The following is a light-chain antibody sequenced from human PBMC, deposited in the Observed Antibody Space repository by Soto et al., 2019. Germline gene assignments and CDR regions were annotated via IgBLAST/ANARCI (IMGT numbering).Light chain of an antibody. CDR2: LNSDGSH. CDR3: QTWGTGFAV. Sequence: VLTQSPSASASLGASVKLTCTLSSGHSSYAITWHQQQPEKGPRYLMKLNSDGSHNKGDGVPARFSGSSSGAERYLTISSLQSEDEADYYCQTWGTGFAVFGGGTKLTVL. CDR1: SGHSSYA. V-gene: IGLV4-69*01. J-gene: IGLJ2*01.